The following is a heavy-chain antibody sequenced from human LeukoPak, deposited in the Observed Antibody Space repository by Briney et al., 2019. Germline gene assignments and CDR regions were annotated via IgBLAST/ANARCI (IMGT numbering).Heavy chain of an antibody. CDR3: AKAITSSAYSSAKY. D-gene: IGHD6-25*01. CDR2: ISGSGDST. V-gene: IGHV3-23*01. J-gene: IGHJ4*02. CDR1: GFTFSSYA. Sequence: PGGSLRLSCTTSGFTFSSYAMSLHRQAPGKGLEWVSVISGSGDSTYHADSVKGRFTISRDNSKDRLYLQMNSLSAEDTAVYYCAKAITSSAYSSAKYWGQGTLVTVSS.